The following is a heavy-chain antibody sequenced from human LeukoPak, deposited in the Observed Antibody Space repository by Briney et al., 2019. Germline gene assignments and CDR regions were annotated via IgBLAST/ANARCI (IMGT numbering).Heavy chain of an antibody. CDR2: IHHSGNT. CDR1: GDSISSSGYY. D-gene: IGHD3-22*01. V-gene: IGHV4-39*07. CDR3: ARAFPYYYDSSGVFDY. Sequence: SETLSLTCSVSGDSISSSGYYWDWIRQPPGKGLEWIGSIHHSGNTNYNPSLKSRVNISVDTSKNQFSLKLSSVTAADTAVYYCARAFPYYYDSSGVFDYWGQGTLVTVSS. J-gene: IGHJ4*02.